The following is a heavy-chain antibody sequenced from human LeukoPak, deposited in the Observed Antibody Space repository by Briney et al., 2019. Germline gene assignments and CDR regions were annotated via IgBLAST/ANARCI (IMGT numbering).Heavy chain of an antibody. Sequence: GGALRVSCAAPGFTFRSYKMNWGRQAPGKGLGWVSYISSSGRTFYYADSVKGRFTISRDNGKNSLYLQMNSLRVEDTAVYYCARDSRGSSWFFDYWGQGALVTVSS. CDR1: GFTFRSYK. V-gene: IGHV3-48*03. CDR2: ISSSGRTF. CDR3: ARDSRGSSWFFDY. J-gene: IGHJ4*02. D-gene: IGHD6-13*01.